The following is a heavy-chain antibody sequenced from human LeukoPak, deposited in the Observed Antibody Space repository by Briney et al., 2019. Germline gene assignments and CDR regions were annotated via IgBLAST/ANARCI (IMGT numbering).Heavy chain of an antibody. CDR1: GGTFSSYA. J-gene: IGHJ4*02. CDR2: IIPIFGTA. Sequence: GASVKVSCKASGGTFSSYAISWVRQAPGQGLEWMGRIIPIFGTANYAQKFQGRVTITTDESTSTAYMELSSLRSEDTAVYYCARMLGEADYGDYGVDWGQGTLVTVSS. V-gene: IGHV1-69*05. D-gene: IGHD4-17*01. CDR3: ARMLGEADYGDYGVD.